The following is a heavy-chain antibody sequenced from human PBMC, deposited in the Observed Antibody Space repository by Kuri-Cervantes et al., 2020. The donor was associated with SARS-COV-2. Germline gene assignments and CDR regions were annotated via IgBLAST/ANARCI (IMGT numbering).Heavy chain of an antibody. J-gene: IGHJ4*02. CDR1: GFTFSSYA. CDR2: ISYDGSNK. Sequence: GGSLRLSCAASGFTFSSYAMHWVRQAPGKGLEWVAVISYDGSNKYYADSVKGRFTISRDNSKNTLYLQINSLRAEDTAVYYCARSIVVVPAPFDYWGQGTLVTVSS. V-gene: IGHV3-30-3*01. D-gene: IGHD2-2*01. CDR3: ARSIVVVPAPFDY.